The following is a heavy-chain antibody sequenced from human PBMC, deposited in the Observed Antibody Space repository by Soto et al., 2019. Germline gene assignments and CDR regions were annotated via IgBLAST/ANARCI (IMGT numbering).Heavy chain of an antibody. CDR2: IGTTSTYI. CDR3: ARVMCGDCSSYYYYSMDV. Sequence: EVQLVESGGGLVKPGGSLRLSCAASGFTFGTFTMSWVRQAPGKGLEWVSSIGTTSTYIYYADSVRGRFTISRDNAKNSLYMQMNRLRAEDTAVYFCARVMCGDCSSYYYYSMDVWGQGTTVTVSS. CDR1: GFTFGTFT. V-gene: IGHV3-21*01. D-gene: IGHD2-21*02. J-gene: IGHJ6*02.